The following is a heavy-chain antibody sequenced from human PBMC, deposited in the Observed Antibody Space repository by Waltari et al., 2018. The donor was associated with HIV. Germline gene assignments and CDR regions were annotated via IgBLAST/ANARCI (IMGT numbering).Heavy chain of an antibody. Sequence: EVILLQSGTEARKPGALVQVSCIMSGYFFTAYYIHWIKQAPEGGLEWVGLVDPANGEAAFAEKFQHRAKVTAEATINTVYFDLMRLTLDDTATYFCSSDIGAWGQGTLVLVSS. V-gene: IGHV1-69-2*01. CDR1: GYFFTAYY. D-gene: IGHD3-10*01. CDR2: VDPANGEA. J-gene: IGHJ4*02. CDR3: SSDIGA.